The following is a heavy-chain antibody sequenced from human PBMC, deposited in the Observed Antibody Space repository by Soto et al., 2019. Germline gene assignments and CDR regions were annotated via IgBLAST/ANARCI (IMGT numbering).Heavy chain of an antibody. J-gene: IGHJ4*02. CDR1: GYTFTRYN. CDR2: TNAGNGNT. CDR3: ARGPNPYYFDY. V-gene: IGHV1-3*01. Sequence: ASVKVSCKASGYTFTRYNMHWVRQAPGQRLEWMGWTNAGNGNTKYSQKFQGRATITRDTSASTAYMELSSLRSEDTAVYYCARGPNPYYFDYWGQGTLVTVSS.